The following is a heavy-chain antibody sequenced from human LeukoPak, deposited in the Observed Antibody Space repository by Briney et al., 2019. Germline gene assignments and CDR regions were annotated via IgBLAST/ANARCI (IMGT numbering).Heavy chain of an antibody. CDR1: SGSISSYY. Sequence: SETLSLTCTVSSGSISSYYWSWIRQPPGKGLEWIGYIYYSGSTNYNPSLKSRVITSVDTSKNQFSLKLSSVTAADTAVYYCARHVAQGAVSGTGIFDYWGQGTLVTVSS. CDR2: IYYSGST. V-gene: IGHV4-59*08. J-gene: IGHJ4*02. D-gene: IGHD6-19*01. CDR3: ARHVAQGAVSGTGIFDY.